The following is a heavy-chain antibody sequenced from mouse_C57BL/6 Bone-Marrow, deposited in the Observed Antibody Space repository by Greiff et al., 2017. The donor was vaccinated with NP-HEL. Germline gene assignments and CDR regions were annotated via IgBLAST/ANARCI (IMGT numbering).Heavy chain of an antibody. CDR2: IYPRSGNT. D-gene: IGHD2-4*01. CDR1: GYTFTSYG. V-gene: IGHV1-81*01. Sequence: QVQLKESGAELARPGASVKLSCKASGYTFTSYGISWVKQRTGQGLEWIGEIYPRSGNTYYNEKFKGKATLTADKSSSTAYMELRSLTSEDSAVYFCARRGGLRRPYLDYWGQGTTLTVSS. J-gene: IGHJ2*01. CDR3: ARRGGLRRPYLDY.